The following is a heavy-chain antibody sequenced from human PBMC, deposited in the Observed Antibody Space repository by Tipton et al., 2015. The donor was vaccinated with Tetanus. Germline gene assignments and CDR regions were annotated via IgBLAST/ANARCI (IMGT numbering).Heavy chain of an antibody. CDR1: GDSISSGDFY. CDR2: IYFTGTT. J-gene: IGHJ4*02. V-gene: IGHV4-31*03. Sequence: TLSLTCTVSGDSISSGDFYWSWIRQHPGKGLEWIGYIYFTGTTYYNPSLESRLTISIDTSKNQFSLELTSVTAADTAVYYCARDSYYSSRWSFADCWGQGPLVTASS. D-gene: IGHD3-22*01. CDR3: ARDSYYSSRWSFADC.